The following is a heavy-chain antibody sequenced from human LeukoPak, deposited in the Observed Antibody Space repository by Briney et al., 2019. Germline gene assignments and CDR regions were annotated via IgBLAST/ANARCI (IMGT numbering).Heavy chain of an antibody. V-gene: IGHV3-23*01. CDR3: AKVRIPITIFGVVIPDAFDI. J-gene: IGHJ3*02. CDR2: ISGSGGST. CDR1: GFTFSSYA. D-gene: IGHD3-3*01. Sequence: PGGSLRLSCAASGFTFSSYAMSWVRQAPGKGLEWVSAISGSGGSTYYADSVKGRFTISRDNSKNTLYLQMNSLRAEDTAVYYCAKVRIPITIFGVVIPDAFDIWGQGTMVTVSS.